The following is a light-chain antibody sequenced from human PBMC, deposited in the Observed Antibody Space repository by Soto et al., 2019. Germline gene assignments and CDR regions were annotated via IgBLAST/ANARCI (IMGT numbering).Light chain of an antibody. CDR3: SSYTTSNTRQIV. J-gene: IGLJ1*01. V-gene: IGLV2-14*03. CDR2: DVS. CDR1: SSDVGGYNY. Sequence: QSALTQPASVSGSPGQSITISSTGTSSDVGGYNYVSWYQHHPGKAPKLIIYDVSNRPSGVSNRFSGSKSGNTASLTISGLQPEDEADYYCSSYTTSNTRQIVFGTGTKLTVL.